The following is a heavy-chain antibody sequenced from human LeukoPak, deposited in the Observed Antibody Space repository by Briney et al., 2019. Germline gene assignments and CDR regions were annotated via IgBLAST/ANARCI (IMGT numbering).Heavy chain of an antibody. CDR1: GFMSSGYW. CDR3: AREMPSGGCWFDS. Sequence: GGSLRLSCAASGFMSSGYWMSWVRQPPGKGLEWVANINLDGTDKNYGDSVRGRFTISRDNAKNSLYLQMNSLRVEDTGVYYCAREMPSGGCWFDSWGQGTLVTVSS. J-gene: IGHJ5*01. D-gene: IGHD6-25*01. V-gene: IGHV3-7*01. CDR2: INLDGTDK.